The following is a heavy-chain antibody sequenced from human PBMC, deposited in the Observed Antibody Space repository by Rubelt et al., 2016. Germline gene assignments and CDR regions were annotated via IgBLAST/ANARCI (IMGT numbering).Heavy chain of an antibody. CDR2: ISSSGSTI. CDR3: AIPGYSYGTSDY. V-gene: IGHV3-48*04. Sequence: EVQLVESGGGLVQPGGSLRLSCAASGFTFSSYSMNWVRQAPGKGLEWVSYISSSGSTIYYADSVKGRFTISRDNAKNSLYLQMNSLGAEDTAVYYCAIPGYSYGTSDYWGQGTLVTVSS. J-gene: IGHJ4*02. D-gene: IGHD5-18*01. CDR1: GFTFSSYS.